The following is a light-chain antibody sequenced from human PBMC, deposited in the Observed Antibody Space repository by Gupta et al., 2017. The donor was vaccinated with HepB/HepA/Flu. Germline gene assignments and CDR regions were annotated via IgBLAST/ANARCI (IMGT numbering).Light chain of an antibody. Sequence: DIQMTQSPSSVSASVGDRVTITCRASQAISSHLGWYQQKPGKAPELLISGATTLQSGVPSRFIGSGSGTDFTLTISSLQPEDSATYYCQQANSFAITFGQGTRLEIK. CDR2: GAT. CDR3: QQANSFAIT. V-gene: IGKV1-12*01. CDR1: QAISSH. J-gene: IGKJ5*01.